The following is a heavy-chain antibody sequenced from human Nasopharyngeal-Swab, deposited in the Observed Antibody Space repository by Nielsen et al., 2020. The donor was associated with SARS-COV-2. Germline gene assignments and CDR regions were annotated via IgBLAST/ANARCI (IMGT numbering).Heavy chain of an antibody. V-gene: IGHV4-30-4*01. Sequence: SETLSLTCTVSGDSITNGGHYWSWIRQPPGEGLEWIGYLYYSGSTYYNPSLKSRVTISVDTSKNQFSLKVTSVSASDTAVYYCARGLNSANVYGSGSYHDVWFDPWGQGARVTVSS. CDR1: GDSITNGGHY. D-gene: IGHD3-10*01. CDR3: ARGLNSANVYGSGSYHDVWFDP. J-gene: IGHJ5*02. CDR2: LYYSGST.